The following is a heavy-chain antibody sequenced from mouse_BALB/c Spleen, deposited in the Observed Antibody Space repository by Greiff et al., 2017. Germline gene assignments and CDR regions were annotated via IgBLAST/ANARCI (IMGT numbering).Heavy chain of an antibody. D-gene: IGHD4-1*01. Sequence: EVQRVESGGGLVQPGGSRKLSCAASGFTFSSFGMHWVRQAPEKGLEWVAYISSGSSTIYYADTVKGRFTISRDNPKNTLFLQMTSLRSEDTAMYYCARALTGGFAYWGQGTLVTVSA. CDR3: ARALTGGFAY. CDR2: ISSGSSTI. V-gene: IGHV5-17*02. J-gene: IGHJ3*01. CDR1: GFTFSSFG.